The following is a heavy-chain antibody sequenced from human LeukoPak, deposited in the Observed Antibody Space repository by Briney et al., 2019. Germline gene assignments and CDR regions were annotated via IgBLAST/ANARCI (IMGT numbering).Heavy chain of an antibody. V-gene: IGHV4-59*08. D-gene: IGHD6-6*01. CDR3: ARSGYSSSYYFDY. CDR1: GGSISSYY. J-gene: IGHJ4*02. Sequence: SETLSLTCTVSGGSISSYYWSWIRQPPGKGLEWIGSIYHSGSTYYNPSLKSRVTILVDTSKNQFSLKPRSVTAADTAVYYCARSGYSSSYYFDYWGQGTLVTVSS. CDR2: IYHSGST.